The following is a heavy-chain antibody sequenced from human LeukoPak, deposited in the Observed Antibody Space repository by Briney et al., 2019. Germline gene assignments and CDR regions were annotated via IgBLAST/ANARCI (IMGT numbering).Heavy chain of an antibody. V-gene: IGHV4-34*01. D-gene: IGHD6-19*01. Sequence: PSETLSLTCAVYGGSFSGYYWSWIRQPPGKGLEWIGSIYYSGSTYYNPSLKSRVTISVDTSKNQFSLKLSSVTAADTAVYYCARSGAVGYFDYWGQGTLVTVSS. CDR3: ARSGAVGYFDY. CDR1: GGSFSGYY. J-gene: IGHJ4*02. CDR2: IYYSGST.